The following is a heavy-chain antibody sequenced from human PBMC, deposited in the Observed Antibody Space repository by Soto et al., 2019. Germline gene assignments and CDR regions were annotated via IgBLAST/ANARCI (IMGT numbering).Heavy chain of an antibody. CDR1: GGTFSSYA. D-gene: IGHD3-22*01. J-gene: IGHJ4*02. CDR3: ARVTDSSGSIDY. Sequence: SVKVSCKASGGTFSSYAISWVRQAPGQGLEWMGGIIPIFGTANYAQKFQGRVTITADESTSTAYMELSSLRSEDTAVYYCARVTDSSGSIDYWGQGTLVTVSS. CDR2: IIPIFGTA. V-gene: IGHV1-69*13.